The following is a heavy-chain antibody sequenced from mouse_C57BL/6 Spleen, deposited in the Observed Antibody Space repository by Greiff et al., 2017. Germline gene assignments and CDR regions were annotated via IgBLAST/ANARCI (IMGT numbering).Heavy chain of an antibody. CDR2: IWSDGST. CDR1: GFSLTSYG. V-gene: IGHV2-6-1*01. J-gene: IGHJ2*01. Sequence: QVQLKESGPGLVAPSQSLSITCTVSGFSLTSYGVHWVRQPPGKGLEWLVVIWSDGSTTYNSALKSRLSISKDNSKSQVFLKMNSLQTDDTAMYCCARHDPDRDYFDYWGQGTTLTVSS. CDR3: ARHDPDRDYFDY.